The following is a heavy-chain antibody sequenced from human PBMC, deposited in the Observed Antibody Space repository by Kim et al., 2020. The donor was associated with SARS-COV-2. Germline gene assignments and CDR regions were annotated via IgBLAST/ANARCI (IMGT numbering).Heavy chain of an antibody. CDR3: ARGHLEDSSGYSYIFDY. CDR1: GGSFSGYY. J-gene: IGHJ4*02. V-gene: IGHV4-34*01. CDR2: INHSGST. D-gene: IGHD3-22*01. Sequence: SETLSLTCAVYGGSFSGYYWSWIRQPPGKGLEWIGEINHSGSTNYNPSLKSRVTISVDTSKNQFSLKLSSVTAADTAVYYCARGHLEDSSGYSYIFDYWGQGTLVTVSS.